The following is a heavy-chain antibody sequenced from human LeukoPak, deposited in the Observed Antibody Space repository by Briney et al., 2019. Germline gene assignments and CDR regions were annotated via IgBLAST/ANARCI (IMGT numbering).Heavy chain of an antibody. V-gene: IGHV1-69*05. CDR2: IIPIFGTA. J-gene: IGHJ6*03. D-gene: IGHD2-2*01. Sequence: GASVKVSCKASGGTFSSYAISWVRQAPGQGLEWMGGIIPIFGTANYAQKFQGRVTITTDESTSTAYMELSSLRSEDTAVYYCARDVAEDIVVVPAAIGDYYYMDVWGKGTTVTVSS. CDR3: ARDVAEDIVVVPAAIGDYYYMDV. CDR1: GGTFSSYA.